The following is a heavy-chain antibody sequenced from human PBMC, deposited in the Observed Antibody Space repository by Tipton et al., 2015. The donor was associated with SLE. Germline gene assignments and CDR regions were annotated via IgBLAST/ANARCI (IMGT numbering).Heavy chain of an antibody. D-gene: IGHD6-13*01. CDR2: IYSGGST. J-gene: IGHJ3*02. Sequence: SLRLSCAASGFTVSSNYMSWVRQAPGKGLEWVSVIYSGGSTCYADSVKGRFTISRDNSKNTLYLQMNSLRAEDTAVYYCARDSPGGAAAGNDAFDIWGQGTMVTVSS. V-gene: IGHV3-53*05. CDR1: GFTVSSNY. CDR3: ARDSPGGAAAGNDAFDI.